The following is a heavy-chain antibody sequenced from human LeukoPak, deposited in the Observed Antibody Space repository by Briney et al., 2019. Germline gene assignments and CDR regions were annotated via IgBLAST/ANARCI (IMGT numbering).Heavy chain of an antibody. CDR3: AKDTLTTVTPSGFYYYGMDV. Sequence: GGSLRLSCAASGFTFSSYAMSWVRQAPGKGLEWVSAISGSGGSTYYADSVKGRFTISRDNSKNTLYLQMNSLRAEDTAVYYCAKDTLTTVTPSGFYYYGMDVWGQGTTVTVSS. CDR2: ISGSGGST. J-gene: IGHJ6*02. CDR1: GFTFSSYA. V-gene: IGHV3-23*01. D-gene: IGHD4-11*01.